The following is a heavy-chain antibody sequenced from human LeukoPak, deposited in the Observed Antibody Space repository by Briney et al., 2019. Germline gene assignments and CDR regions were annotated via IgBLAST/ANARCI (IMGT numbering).Heavy chain of an antibody. D-gene: IGHD6-6*01. Sequence: ASVKVSCKASGYTFTSYDINWVRQATGQGLEWMGWMNPNSGNTGYALKFQGRVTMTRNTSISTAYMELSSLRSEDTAVYYCARAYSRPPSIAARRVGYYGMDVWGQGTTVTVSS. V-gene: IGHV1-8*01. CDR1: GYTFTSYD. CDR3: ARAYSRPPSIAARRVGYYGMDV. J-gene: IGHJ6*02. CDR2: MNPNSGNT.